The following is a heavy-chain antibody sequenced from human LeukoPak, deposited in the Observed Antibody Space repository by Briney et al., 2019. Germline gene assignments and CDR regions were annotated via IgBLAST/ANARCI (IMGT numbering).Heavy chain of an antibody. CDR3: ARGWHGSGSPLDY. CDR1: GGSISSYY. Sequence: SSEPLSLTCSVSGGSISSYYXXXXRQPPGXXXXXIGYIXYSGTTNYXXSLKSXXTISVEPSQNQFSMRLTSVTAADTAVYYCARGWHGSGSPLDYWGRGTLVTVSS. J-gene: IGHJ4*02. V-gene: IGHV4-59*01. D-gene: IGHD3-10*01. CDR2: IXYSGTT.